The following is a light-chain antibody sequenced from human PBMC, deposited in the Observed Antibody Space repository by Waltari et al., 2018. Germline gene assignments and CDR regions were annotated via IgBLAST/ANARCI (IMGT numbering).Light chain of an antibody. CDR3: QSYDSSLSGWV. Sequence: QSVLTQPPSVSGAPGQRVTISCTGSTSNIGAGYAVHWYQQLPGTAPKLLIYYDNNRPSGIPDRFSGSKSGTSASLAITGLQAEDEADYYCQSYDSSLSGWVFGGGTKLTVL. CDR2: YDN. CDR1: TSNIGAGYA. J-gene: IGLJ3*02. V-gene: IGLV1-40*01.